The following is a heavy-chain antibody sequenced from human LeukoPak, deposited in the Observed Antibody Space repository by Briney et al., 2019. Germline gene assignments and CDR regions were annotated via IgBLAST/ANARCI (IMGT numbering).Heavy chain of an antibody. CDR1: GFTVSSNY. J-gene: IGHJ4*02. Sequence: GGSLRLSCAASGFTVSSNYMTWVRQAPGKGLEWVSVIYSDASTYYADSVKGRFTISRDNSKNTLYLQMNSLRAEDTAVYFCARETLAGFDYWGQGTLVTVPS. CDR3: ARETLAGFDY. D-gene: IGHD6-19*01. CDR2: IYSDAST. V-gene: IGHV3-53*01.